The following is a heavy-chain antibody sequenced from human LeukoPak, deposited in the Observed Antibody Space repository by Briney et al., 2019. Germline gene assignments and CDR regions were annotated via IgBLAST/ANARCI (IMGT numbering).Heavy chain of an antibody. Sequence: RASVKASCKASGYTLTTYDINWVRQATGQGLEWMGWMNPNSGNTGYAQNCQGRATMTRNTSINPAYMELSSLRSEDSAVYCCARAKTAMVILDGMDVWGQGTTVTVSS. J-gene: IGHJ6*02. V-gene: IGHV1-8*01. D-gene: IGHD5-18*01. CDR2: MNPNSGNT. CDR1: GYTLTTYD. CDR3: ARAKTAMVILDGMDV.